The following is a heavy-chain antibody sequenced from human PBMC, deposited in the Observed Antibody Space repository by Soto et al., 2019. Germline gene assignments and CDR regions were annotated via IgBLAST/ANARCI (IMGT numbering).Heavy chain of an antibody. CDR3: VRDHDWNYEAGNWFDP. Sequence: ASVKVSCKASGYTFTSYGISWVRQAPGQGLEWMGWISAYNGNTNYAQKLQGRVTMTTDTSTNTAYMELRSLRSDDTAVYYCVRDHDWNYEAGNWFDPWGQGTLVTVSS. CDR2: ISAYNGNT. J-gene: IGHJ5*02. V-gene: IGHV1-18*01. CDR1: GYTFTSYG. D-gene: IGHD1-7*01.